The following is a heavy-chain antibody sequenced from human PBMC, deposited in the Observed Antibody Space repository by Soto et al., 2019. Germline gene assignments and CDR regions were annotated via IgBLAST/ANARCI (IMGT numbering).Heavy chain of an antibody. CDR2: ISYDGSNK. Sequence: GGSLRLSCAASGFTFSSYAMHWVRQAPGKGLEWVAVISYDGSNKYYADSVKGRFTISRDNSKNTLYLQMNSLRAEDTAVYYCARDLNYYDSSGYYFPHVWGQGSRVTVSS. J-gene: IGHJ4*02. D-gene: IGHD3-22*01. CDR3: ARDLNYYDSSGYYFPHV. CDR1: GFTFSSYA. V-gene: IGHV3-30-3*01.